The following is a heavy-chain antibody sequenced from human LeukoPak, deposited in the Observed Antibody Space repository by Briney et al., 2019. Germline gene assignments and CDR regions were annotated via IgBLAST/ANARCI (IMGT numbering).Heavy chain of an antibody. D-gene: IGHD6-13*01. CDR1: GGSISSSSYY. Sequence: SETLSLTCTVSGGSISSSSYYWGWIRQPPGKGLEWIGSIYYSGSTYYNPSLKSRVTISVDTSKNQFSLEVTSVTAADTAVYFCARGRDSSGWFYFDYWGQGMLVTVSS. CDR2: IYYSGST. J-gene: IGHJ4*02. V-gene: IGHV4-39*07. CDR3: ARGRDSSGWFYFDY.